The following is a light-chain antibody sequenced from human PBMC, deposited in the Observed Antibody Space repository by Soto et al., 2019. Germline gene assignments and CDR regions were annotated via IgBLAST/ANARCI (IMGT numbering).Light chain of an antibody. CDR2: VGTGGIVG. V-gene: IGLV9-49*01. J-gene: IGLJ2*01. Sequence: QSVLTQPPSASASLGASVTLTCTLSSGYSNYKVDWYQQRPGKGPRFVMRVGTGGIVGSKGDGIPDRFSVLCSGLNRYLTIKNIHEEDERDDHGGADHGSGSNFVVVFGGGTKVTVL. CDR3: GADHGSGSNFVVV. CDR1: SGYSNYK.